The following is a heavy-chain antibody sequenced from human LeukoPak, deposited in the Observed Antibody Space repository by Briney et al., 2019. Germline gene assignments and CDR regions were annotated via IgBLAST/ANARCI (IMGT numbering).Heavy chain of an antibody. CDR2: IYYSGST. CDR3: ARGTLKVTHGAYMDV. Sequence: NTSETLSLTCAVYGGSFSGYYWSWIRQPPGKGLEWIGYIYYSGSTDYNPSLKSRVTISVDTSKNQFSLKLSSVTAADTAVYYCARGTLKVTHGAYMDVWGKGTTVTVSS. CDR1: GGSFSGYY. D-gene: IGHD2-21*02. J-gene: IGHJ6*03. V-gene: IGHV4-59*01.